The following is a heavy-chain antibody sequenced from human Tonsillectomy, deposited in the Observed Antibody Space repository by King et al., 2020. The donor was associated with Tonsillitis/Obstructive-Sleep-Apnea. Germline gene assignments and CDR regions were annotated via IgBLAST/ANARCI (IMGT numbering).Heavy chain of an antibody. CDR3: AREGGYYYYYMDV. V-gene: IGHV3-30*04. D-gene: IGHD1-26*01. Sequence: QVQLVESGGGVVQPGRSLRLSCAASGFTFSTFPMHWVRQAPGKGLEWVAFISYDGSNKYYADSVKGRFTISRDKSKSTLYLQMNSLRADDTAVYYCAREGGYYYYYMDVWGKGTTVTVSS. CDR1: GFTFSTFP. J-gene: IGHJ6*03. CDR2: ISYDGSNK.